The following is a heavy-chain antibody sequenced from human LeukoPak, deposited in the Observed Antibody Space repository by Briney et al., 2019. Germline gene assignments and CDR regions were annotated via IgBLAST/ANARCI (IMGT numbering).Heavy chain of an antibody. Sequence: GESLRISCQASGYIFTSYWISWVRQMQGKGLEWIGRIDPSDSCTNHRPPFQSHVPISADKSISTACLQWSILKASDTAMYYCALAAGDYWGEGTL. J-gene: IGHJ4*02. CDR1: GYIFTSYW. CDR2: IDPSDSCT. D-gene: IGHD3-10*01. CDR3: ALAAGDY. V-gene: IGHV5-10-1*01.